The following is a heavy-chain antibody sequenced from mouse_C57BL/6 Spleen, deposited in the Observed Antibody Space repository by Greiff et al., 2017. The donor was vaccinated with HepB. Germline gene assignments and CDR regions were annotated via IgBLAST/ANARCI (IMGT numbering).Heavy chain of an antibody. D-gene: IGHD4-1*01. Sequence: VQLQQSGAELVRPGASVKLSCKASGYTFTDYYINWVKQRPGQGLEWIARIYPGSGNTYYNEKFKGKATLTAEKSSSTAYMQLSSLTSEDSAVYFGARSGTRYFDVWGTGTTVTVSS. CDR1: GYTFTDYY. CDR2: IYPGSGNT. V-gene: IGHV1-76*01. CDR3: ARSGTRYFDV. J-gene: IGHJ1*03.